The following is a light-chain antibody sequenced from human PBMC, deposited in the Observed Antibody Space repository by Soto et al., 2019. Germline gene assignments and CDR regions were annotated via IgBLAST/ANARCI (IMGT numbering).Light chain of an antibody. V-gene: IGLV1-44*01. Sequence: QSVLAQPPSASGTPGQRVTISCSGSTSNVGSNLASWYQQLPGSAPKLLIYNDNLRPSGVPDRISGSKSGTSASLAISGLQSDDEADYYCAAWDDSLNGRVFGTGTKLTVL. J-gene: IGLJ1*01. CDR1: TSNVGSNL. CDR2: NDN. CDR3: AAWDDSLNGRV.